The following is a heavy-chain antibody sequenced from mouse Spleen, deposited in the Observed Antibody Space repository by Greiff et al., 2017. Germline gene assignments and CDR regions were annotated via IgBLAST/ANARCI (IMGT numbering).Heavy chain of an antibody. D-gene: IGHD1-1*01. V-gene: IGHV1-26*01. CDR1: GYTFTDYY. J-gene: IGHJ3*01. CDR3: ARSHYYGSSGEAY. CDR2: INPNNGGT. Sequence: EVQLQQSGPELVKPGASVKISCKASGYTFTDYYMNWVKQSHGKSLEWIGDINPNNGGTSYNQKFKGKATLTVDKSSSTAYMELRSLTSEDSAVYYCARSHYYGSSGEAYWGQGTLVTVSA.